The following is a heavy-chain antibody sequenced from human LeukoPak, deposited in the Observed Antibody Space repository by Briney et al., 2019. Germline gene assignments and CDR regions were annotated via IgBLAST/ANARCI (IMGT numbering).Heavy chain of an antibody. CDR3: ARDWRVGYSYGYEAFDI. CDR2: ISSSSSTI. CDR1: GFTFSSYA. D-gene: IGHD5-18*01. Sequence: GGSLRLSCAASGFTFSSYAMHWVRQAPGKGLEWVSCISSSSSTIYYADSVKGRFTISRDNAKNSLYLQLNSLRAEDTAVYYCARDWRVGYSYGYEAFDIWGQGTMVTVSS. V-gene: IGHV3-48*04. J-gene: IGHJ3*02.